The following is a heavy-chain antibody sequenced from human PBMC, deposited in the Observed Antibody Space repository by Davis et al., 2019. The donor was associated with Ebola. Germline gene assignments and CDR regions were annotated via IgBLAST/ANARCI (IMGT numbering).Heavy chain of an antibody. Sequence: SVKVSGKASGYPFTDFAIHWLRQAPGPRFEWLGWITTNTASPTYARGFSERFVFSLDTSVNTAFLQINNLRAEDTAIYYCARGMGELALNWGQGTLVTVSS. CDR1: GYPFTDFA. D-gene: IGHD3-16*01. CDR3: ARGMGELALN. J-gene: IGHJ4*02. V-gene: IGHV7-4-1*02. CDR2: ITTNTASP.